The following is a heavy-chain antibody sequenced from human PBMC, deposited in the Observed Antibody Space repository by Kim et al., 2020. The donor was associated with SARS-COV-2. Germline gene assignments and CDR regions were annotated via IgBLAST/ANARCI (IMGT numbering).Heavy chain of an antibody. V-gene: IGHV3-53*01. Sequence: YSEDPVKRRITNSRDNSKNTLYLQMNSLRAGDTAVYYCSLSIAVAGVFDYWGQGTLVTVSS. J-gene: IGHJ4*02. CDR3: SLSIAVAGVFDY. D-gene: IGHD6-19*01.